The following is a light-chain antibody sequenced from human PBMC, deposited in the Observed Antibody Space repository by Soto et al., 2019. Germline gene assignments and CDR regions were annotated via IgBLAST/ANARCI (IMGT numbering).Light chain of an antibody. CDR3: QQRSNWPVT. J-gene: IGKJ5*01. CDR1: QSISRN. V-gene: IGKV3-11*01. Sequence: EIVMTQSPATLSLSPGERATLSCRASQSISRNLAWYQQTPGQPPRLLVYDASNRATGIPARFSGAGSGTDFTLTISRLEPEDFAVYYCQQRSNWPVTFGQGTRLEI. CDR2: DAS.